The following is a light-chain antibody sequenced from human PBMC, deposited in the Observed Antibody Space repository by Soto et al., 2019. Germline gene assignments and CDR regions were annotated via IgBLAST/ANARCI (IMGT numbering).Light chain of an antibody. CDR3: QKYNSAPRT. CDR1: QGISNY. J-gene: IGKJ1*01. CDR2: TAS. V-gene: IGKV1-27*01. Sequence: DIQMTQSPSSLSASVGDSVTITCRASQGISNYLAWFQQKPGKVPKLLIYTASTLRSGVSSRFSGSGSGTDVTLTISSLQPEDVATYYCQKYNSAPRTFGQGTKVEIK.